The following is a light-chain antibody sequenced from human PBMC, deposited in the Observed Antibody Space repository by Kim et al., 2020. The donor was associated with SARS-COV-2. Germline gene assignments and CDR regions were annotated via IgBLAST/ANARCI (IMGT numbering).Light chain of an antibody. CDR2: GAS. Sequence: EIVLTQSPGTLSLSPRETATLSCRASQSVSNNYLAWYQQKPGQAPRLLMYGASSRATGVPDRFSTSGSGTDFTLTISRLEPEDFAVYYCQQYSISPLTFGQGTKLEI. CDR3: QQYSISPLT. CDR1: QSVSNNY. J-gene: IGKJ2*01. V-gene: IGKV3-20*01.